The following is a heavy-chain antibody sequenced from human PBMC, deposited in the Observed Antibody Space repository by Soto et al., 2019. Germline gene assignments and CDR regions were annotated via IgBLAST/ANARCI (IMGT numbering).Heavy chain of an antibody. D-gene: IGHD3-9*01. CDR1: GYTFTSYG. CDR2: IRAYNGNT. CDR3: ARGSRNHYDILTGYYDY. V-gene: IGHV1-18*01. J-gene: IGHJ4*01. Sequence: ASVKVSCKASGYTFTSYGISWVRQAPGQGLEWMGWIRAYNGNTNYAQKLQGRVTMTTDTSTSTAYMELKSLRSDDTAVYYCARGSRNHYDILTGYYDYWGQGTLVTVSS.